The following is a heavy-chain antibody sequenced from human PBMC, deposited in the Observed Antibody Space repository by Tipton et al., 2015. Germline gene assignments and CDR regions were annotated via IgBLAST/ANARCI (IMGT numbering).Heavy chain of an antibody. J-gene: IGHJ4*02. CDR1: GASISSPNSF. CDR3: ASPSLPHDRGDYYFQS. V-gene: IGHV4-39*01. D-gene: IGHD2-21*02. CDR2: LYFSGST. Sequence: TLSLTCTVSGASISSPNSFWGWIRQPPGKGLEWIGSLYFSGSTYYNPSLKSRVTISIDRFKNQFSLKLSSVTAADTAVYYCASPSLPHDRGDYYFQSWGQGSLVTVSS.